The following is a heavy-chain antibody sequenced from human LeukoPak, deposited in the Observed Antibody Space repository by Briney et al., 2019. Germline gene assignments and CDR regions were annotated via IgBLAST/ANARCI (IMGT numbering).Heavy chain of an antibody. D-gene: IGHD4-17*01. CDR3: ARNLDYGDYHYLFDY. V-gene: IGHV5-51*01. CDR1: GYSFTSYW. Sequence: GESLKISCKGSGYSFTSYWIGWVRQMPGKGLEWMVIIYPGDSDTRYSPSFQGQVTISADKSISTAYLQWSSLKASDTAMYYCARNLDYGDYHYLFDYWGQGTLVTVSS. CDR2: IYPGDSDT. J-gene: IGHJ4*02.